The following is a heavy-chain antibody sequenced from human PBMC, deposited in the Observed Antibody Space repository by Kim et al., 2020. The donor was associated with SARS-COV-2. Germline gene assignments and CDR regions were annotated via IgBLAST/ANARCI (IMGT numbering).Heavy chain of an antibody. V-gene: IGHV1-2*02. CDR2: INPNGGET. J-gene: IGHJ4*02. CDR1: GYNFNDHY. CDR3: ARDSDPDY. Sequence: ASVKVSCKVSGYNFNDHYIHWVRQAPGQGLEWMGWINPNGGETKYAEKFHGKASMTRDMSTNTAYVELYNLSFDDTAVYYCARDSDPDYWGQGTLVTVSS.